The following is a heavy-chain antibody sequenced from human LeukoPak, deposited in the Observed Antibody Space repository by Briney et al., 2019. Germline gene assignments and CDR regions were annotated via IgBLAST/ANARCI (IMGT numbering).Heavy chain of an antibody. CDR3: ASSQPERDSSSWYYFDY. J-gene: IGHJ4*02. CDR2: IKQDGSEK. Sequence: PGGSLRLSCAASGFTFSSYWMSWVRQAPGKGLEWVANIKQDGSEKYYVDSVMGRFTISRDNAKNSLYLQMNSLRAEDTAVYYCASSQPERDSSSWYYFDYWGQGTLVTVSS. D-gene: IGHD6-13*01. CDR1: GFTFSSYW. V-gene: IGHV3-7*03.